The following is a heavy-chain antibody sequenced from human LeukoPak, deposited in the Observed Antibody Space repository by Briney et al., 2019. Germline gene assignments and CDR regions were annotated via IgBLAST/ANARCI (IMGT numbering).Heavy chain of an antibody. J-gene: IGHJ4*02. CDR3: ARSHPGTFDY. Sequence: ASVKVSCKVSGYTLTELSMHWVRQAPGKGLEWMGGFDPEDGETIYAQKFQGRVTMTRDTSISTAYMELSRLRSDDTAVYYCARSHPGTFDYWGQGTLVTVSS. D-gene: IGHD1-14*01. CDR1: GYTLTELS. V-gene: IGHV1-24*01. CDR2: FDPEDGET.